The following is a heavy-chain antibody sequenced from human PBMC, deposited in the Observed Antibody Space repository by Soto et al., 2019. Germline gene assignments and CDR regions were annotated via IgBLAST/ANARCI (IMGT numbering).Heavy chain of an antibody. CDR2: IIPNIGNT. V-gene: IGHV1-18*01. CDR3: ARVKAGYYSDY. J-gene: IGHJ4*02. CDR1: GGTFSSYT. Sequence: GASVKVSCKASGGTFSSYTISWVRQAPGQGLEWMGRIIPNIGNTNYAQKFQGRVTMTTDTSTSTAYMELRSLRSDDTAVYYCARVKAGYYSDYWGQGTLVTVSS. D-gene: IGHD3-22*01.